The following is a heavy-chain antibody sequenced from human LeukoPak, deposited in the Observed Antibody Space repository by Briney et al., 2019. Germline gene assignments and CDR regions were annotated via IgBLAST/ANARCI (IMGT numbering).Heavy chain of an antibody. D-gene: IGHD3-22*01. V-gene: IGHV3-30-3*01. CDR1: GFTFSSYA. J-gene: IGHJ4*02. CDR3: ARSYYYDRKSGYFDY. CDR2: ISYNGSNK. Sequence: GRSLRLSCAASGFTFSSYAMHWVRQAPGKGLEWVAVISYNGSNKYYADSVKGRFTISRDNSKNTLYLQMNSLRAEDTAVYHCARSYYYDRKSGYFDYWGQGTLVTVSS.